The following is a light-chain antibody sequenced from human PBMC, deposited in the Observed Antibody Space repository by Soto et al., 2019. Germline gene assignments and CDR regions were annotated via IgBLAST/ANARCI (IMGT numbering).Light chain of an antibody. CDR3: LQRYSGPPLT. Sequence: EGVLTQSPDTLYLSPGEIATLTCRASQSVYSYLAWYQQNPGRAPRLLIYDASNRAAGIPARFSGSGSGTDFALTIRSLEPEDFAVYYCLQRYSGPPLTFGGGTKVEIK. CDR2: DAS. CDR1: QSVYSY. J-gene: IGKJ4*01. V-gene: IGKV3-11*01.